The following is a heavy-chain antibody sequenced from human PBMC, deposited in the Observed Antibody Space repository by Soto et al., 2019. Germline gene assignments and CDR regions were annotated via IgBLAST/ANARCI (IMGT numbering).Heavy chain of an antibody. D-gene: IGHD2-15*01. CDR1: GLSLSTSGVG. CDR2: IYWDDDK. V-gene: IGHV2-5*02. CDR3: AHRPSYCSGGSCYSGFDY. J-gene: IGHJ4*02. Sequence: SGPTLGNPTQTLTLTCTFSGLSLSTSGVGVGWIRQPPGKALEWLALIYWDDDKRYSPSLKSRLTITKDTSKNQVVLTMTNMDPVDTATYYCAHRPSYCSGGSCYSGFDYWGQGTLVTVSS.